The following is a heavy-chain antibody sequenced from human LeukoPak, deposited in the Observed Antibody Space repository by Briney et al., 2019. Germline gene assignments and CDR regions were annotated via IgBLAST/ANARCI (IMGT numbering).Heavy chain of an antibody. V-gene: IGHV3-30*18. J-gene: IGHJ4*02. Sequence: PGRSLRLSCAASRFTFSSYGMHWVRQAPGKGLEWVAVISHDGSNKYYADSVKGRFTISRDNSKNTLYLQMNSLRAEDTAVYYCAKDNVPPTAIAVAFDYWGQRTLVTVSS. CDR1: RFTFSSYG. D-gene: IGHD2-2*02. CDR3: AKDNVPPTAIAVAFDY. CDR2: ISHDGSNK.